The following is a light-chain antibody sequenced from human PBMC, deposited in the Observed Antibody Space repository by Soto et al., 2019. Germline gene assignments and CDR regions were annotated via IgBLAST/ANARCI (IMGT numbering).Light chain of an antibody. CDR1: QRVSSY. V-gene: IGKV3-11*01. Sequence: IVLTQSTATLSLSPGERVTLSCRASQRVSSYLAWYQQKPGQAPRLLIYDASNRATGIPARFTGSGSGTDFTLTISRLEPEDFAVYYCQQRNSWPITFGQGTRLEIK. J-gene: IGKJ5*01. CDR3: QQRNSWPIT. CDR2: DAS.